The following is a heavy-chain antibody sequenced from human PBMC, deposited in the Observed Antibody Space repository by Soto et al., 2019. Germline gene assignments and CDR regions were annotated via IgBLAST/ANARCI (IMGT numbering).Heavy chain of an antibody. Sequence: EVQLVESGGGLIQPGGSLRLSCAASGFTVSSNYMSWVRQAPGKGLEWVSVIYSGGSTYYADSVKGRFTISRDNSKNTLYLQMNSLRAEDTAVYYCARSPMGATYFDYLGQGTLVTVSS. V-gene: IGHV3-53*01. CDR3: ARSPMGATYFDY. D-gene: IGHD1-26*01. J-gene: IGHJ4*02. CDR2: IYSGGST. CDR1: GFTVSSNY.